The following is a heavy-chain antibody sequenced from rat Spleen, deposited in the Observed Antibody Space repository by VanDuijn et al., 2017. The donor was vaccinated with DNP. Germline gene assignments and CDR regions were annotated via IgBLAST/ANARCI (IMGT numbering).Heavy chain of an antibody. Sequence: EVQLVETGGGLVQPGRSLKLSCVASGFTFSTYWMYWIRQAPGKGLEWVASINADGGSTYYPDSVKGRFTVSRDNAENTVYLQMNSLRAEDTATYYCAKDRTGGYAMDAWGQGTSVTVSS. CDR2: INADGGST. CDR3: AKDRTGGYAMDA. V-gene: IGHV5-58*01. J-gene: IGHJ4*01. CDR1: GFTFSTYW. D-gene: IGHD4-1*01.